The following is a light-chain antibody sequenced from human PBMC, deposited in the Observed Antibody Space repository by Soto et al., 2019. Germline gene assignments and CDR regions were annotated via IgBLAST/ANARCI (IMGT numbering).Light chain of an antibody. V-gene: IGLV2-14*03. J-gene: IGLJ2*01. CDR3: SSYAISNPRV. CDR2: DVS. CDR1: SSDVGGYNS. Sequence: QSALTQPASVSGSPGQTITISCTGTSSDVGGYNSVSWYQQYPGKAPQLLIYDVSYRPSGISSRFSGSKSGNTASLTVSGLQADDEADYYCSSYAISNPRVFGGGTKLTVL.